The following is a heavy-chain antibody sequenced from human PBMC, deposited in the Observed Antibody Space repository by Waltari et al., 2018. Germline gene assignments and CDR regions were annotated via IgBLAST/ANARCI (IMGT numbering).Heavy chain of an antibody. CDR2: ISYDGSNK. V-gene: IGHV3-30*18. CDR3: AKESWGLDY. Sequence: QVQLVESGGGVVQPGRSLRLSCAASGFTFSSYGMHWVRQAPGKGLEWVAVISYDGSNKYYADSVKGRFTISRDNSKNTLYLQMNSLRAEDTAVYYCAKESWGLDYWGQGTLVTVSS. CDR1: GFTFSSYG. D-gene: IGHD7-27*01. J-gene: IGHJ4*02.